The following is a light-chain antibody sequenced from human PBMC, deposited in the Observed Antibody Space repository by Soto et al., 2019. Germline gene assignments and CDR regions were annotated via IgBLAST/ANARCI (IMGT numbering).Light chain of an antibody. V-gene: IGKV3-15*01. Sequence: EIVLTQSPATLSVSPGERATLSCRASQSITSTFASYQQQPGQAPRRLIYGPATRATAVPARLSGSGSGTEFTLTISSLQAEDFAMYYCQQHTHRPVWSFGQGTNVDIK. J-gene: IGKJ1*01. CDR1: QSITST. CDR3: QQHTHRPVWS. CDR2: GPA.